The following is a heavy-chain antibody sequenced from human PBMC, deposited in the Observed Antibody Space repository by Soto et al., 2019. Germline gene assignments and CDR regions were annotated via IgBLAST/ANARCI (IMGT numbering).Heavy chain of an antibody. Sequence: SETLSLTCAVYGGSFSGYYWSWIRQPPGKGLEWIGEINHSGSTNYNPSLKSRVTISVDTSKNQFSLKLSSVTPEDTAVYYCARDAFYSSGWDAFDIWGKPIMVTV. V-gene: IGHV4-34*01. CDR2: INHSGST. D-gene: IGHD6-19*01. CDR1: GGSFSGYY. CDR3: ARDAFYSSGWDAFDI. J-gene: IGHJ3*02.